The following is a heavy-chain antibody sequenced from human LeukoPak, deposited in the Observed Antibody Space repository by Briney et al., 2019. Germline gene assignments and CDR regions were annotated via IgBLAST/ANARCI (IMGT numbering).Heavy chain of an antibody. CDR1: GFTFSGSA. J-gene: IGHJ4*02. CDR3: EREAPFDY. V-gene: IGHV3-30*04. Sequence: GGSLRLSCAASGFTFSGSAMHWVRQAPGKGLEWVAFISYDGSNKYYADSVKGRFTISRDNSKNTLYLQMNSLTTEDTAVYYCEREAPFDYWGQGILVTVSS. CDR2: ISYDGSNK.